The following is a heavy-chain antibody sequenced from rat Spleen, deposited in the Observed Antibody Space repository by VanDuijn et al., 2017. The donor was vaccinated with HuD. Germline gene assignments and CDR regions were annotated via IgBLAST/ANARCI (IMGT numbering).Heavy chain of an antibody. Sequence: EVQLVESGGGLVQPGRSMKLSCAASGLSFSNYDMAWVRQAPTKGLEWVALISYDGSATYYRDSVKGRFTISRDNTKSTLYLQMDSLRSEDTATYYCARQWDYWGQGVMVTVSS. CDR3: ARQWDY. CDR1: GLSFSNYD. J-gene: IGHJ2*01. V-gene: IGHV5-25*01. CDR2: ISYDGSAT.